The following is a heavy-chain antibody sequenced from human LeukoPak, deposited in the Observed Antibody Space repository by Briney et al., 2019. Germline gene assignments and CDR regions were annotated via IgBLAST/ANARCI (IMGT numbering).Heavy chain of an antibody. J-gene: IGHJ2*01. CDR3: ARGVATIRWYFDL. Sequence: SQTLSLTCAVSGGSISSGGYSWSWIRQPPGKGLEWIGYIYHSGSTYCNPSLKSRVTISVDRSKNQFSLKLSSVTAADTAVYYCARGVATIRWYFDLWGRGTLVTVSS. V-gene: IGHV4-30-2*01. CDR1: GGSISSGGYS. D-gene: IGHD5-24*01. CDR2: IYHSGST.